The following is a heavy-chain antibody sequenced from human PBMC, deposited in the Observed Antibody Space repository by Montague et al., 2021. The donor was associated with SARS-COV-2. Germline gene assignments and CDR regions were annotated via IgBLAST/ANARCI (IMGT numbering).Heavy chain of an antibody. Sequence: PALVKPTQTLTLTCTSSGFSLSTSGMCVSWIRQPPGKALEWPALIDWDDDKYYSTSLKTRLTISKDTSKNQVVLTMTNMDPVDTATYYCARTYYDILPNLYYFDXWGQGTLVTVSS. V-gene: IGHV2-70*01. CDR1: GFSLSTSGMC. J-gene: IGHJ4*02. CDR3: ARTYYDILPNLYYFDX. D-gene: IGHD3-9*01. CDR2: IDWDDDK.